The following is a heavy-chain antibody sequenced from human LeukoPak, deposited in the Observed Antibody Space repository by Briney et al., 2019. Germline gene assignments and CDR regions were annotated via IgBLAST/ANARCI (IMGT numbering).Heavy chain of an antibody. J-gene: IGHJ4*02. Sequence: SETLSLTCSVSGGSISKSTYYWGWIRQPPGKGLEWIGTIYYSGSTYDNPSLKSRLTISVDTSKNQISLKLISVNAEDTAVYYCARSATAMVHFDYWGQGTLVTVSS. CDR3: ARSATAMVHFDY. CDR1: GGSISKSTYY. V-gene: IGHV4-39*01. D-gene: IGHD5-18*01. CDR2: IYYSGST.